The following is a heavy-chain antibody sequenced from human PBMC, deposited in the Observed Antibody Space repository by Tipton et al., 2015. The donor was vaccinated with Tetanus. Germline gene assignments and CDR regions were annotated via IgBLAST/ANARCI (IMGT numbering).Heavy chain of an antibody. J-gene: IGHJ6*02. D-gene: IGHD3-10*01. V-gene: IGHV4-59*01. CDR3: ARDRDYYGSGSRGMDV. CDR1: GGSISSYY. Sequence: TLSLTCTVSGGSISSYYWSWIRQPPGKGLEWIGYIYYSGGTNYNPSLKSRVTILVDTSKNQFSLKLNSVTAADTAVYYCARDRDYYGSGSRGMDVWGQGTRVTVSS. CDR2: IYYSGGT.